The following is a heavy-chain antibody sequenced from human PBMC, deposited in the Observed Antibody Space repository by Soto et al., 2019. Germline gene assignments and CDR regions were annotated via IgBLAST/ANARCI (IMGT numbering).Heavy chain of an antibody. Sequence: QVQLVQSGAEVKKPGSSVKVSCKASGGSFSSYAINWVRQAPGQGLEWVGGSIPVFGRVTYAQKFQGRVTITADESRSTVYMELSSLTSEDTAVYYCAFNQQDGAGYYYSGLDVWGPGTTVTVSS. V-gene: IGHV1-69*01. CDR2: SIPVFGRV. J-gene: IGHJ6*02. D-gene: IGHD3-22*01. CDR3: AFNQQDGAGYYYSGLDV. CDR1: GGSFSSYA.